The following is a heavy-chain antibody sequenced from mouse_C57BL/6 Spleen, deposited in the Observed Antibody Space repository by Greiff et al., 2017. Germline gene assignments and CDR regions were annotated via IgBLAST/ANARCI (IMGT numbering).Heavy chain of an antibody. D-gene: IGHD2-3*01. V-gene: IGHV5-4*01. CDR1: GFTFSSYA. Sequence: DVMLVESGGGLVKPGGSLKLSCAASGFTFSSYAMSWVRQTPEKRLEWVATISDGGSYTYYPDNVKGRFTISRDNAKNNLYLQMSHLKSEDTAMYYCARDRIYDGYLYYAMDYWGQGTSVTVSS. CDR3: ARDRIYDGYLYYAMDY. J-gene: IGHJ4*01. CDR2: ISDGGSYT.